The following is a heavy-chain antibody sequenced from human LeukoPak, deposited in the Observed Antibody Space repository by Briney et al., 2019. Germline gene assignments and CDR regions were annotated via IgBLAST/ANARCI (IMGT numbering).Heavy chain of an antibody. J-gene: IGHJ6*02. CDR1: GFTFSSYD. Sequence: PGGSLRLSCAASGFTFSSYDMSWVRQAPGKGLEWVSAISGSGGSTYYADSVKGRFTISRDNSRNTLYLQMNSLRAEDTAVYYCAKGARSCSGGSCYYVHYYGMDVWGQGTTVTVSS. CDR2: ISGSGGST. CDR3: AKGARSCSGGSCYYVHYYGMDV. D-gene: IGHD2-15*01. V-gene: IGHV3-23*01.